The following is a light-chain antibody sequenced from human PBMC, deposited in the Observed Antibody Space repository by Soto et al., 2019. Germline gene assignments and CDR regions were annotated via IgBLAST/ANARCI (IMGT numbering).Light chain of an antibody. CDR2: DVS. CDR1: SSDVGGYNY. CDR3: SSYTSSNTYF. J-gene: IGLJ1*01. V-gene: IGLV2-14*03. Sequence: QSALTQPASVSGSPGQSIIISCTGTSSDVGGYNYVSWYQHHPGKVPQLMIYDVSNRPSGVSNRFSGSKSGNTASLTISGLQAEDEADYYCSSYTSSNTYFFGTGTKVTVL.